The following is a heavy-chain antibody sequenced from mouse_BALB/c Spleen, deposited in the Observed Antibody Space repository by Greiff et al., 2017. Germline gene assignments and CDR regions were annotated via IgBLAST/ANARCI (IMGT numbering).Heavy chain of an antibody. V-gene: IGHV5-6-4*01. CDR1: GFTFSSYT. Sequence: EVKLVESGGGLVKPGGSLKLSCAASGFTFSSYTMSWVRQTPEKRLEWVATISSGGSYTYYPDSVKGRFTISRDNAKNTLYLQMSSLKSEDTAMYYCTRDGNYELAYWGQGTLVTVSA. CDR3: TRDGNYELAY. D-gene: IGHD2-1*01. J-gene: IGHJ3*01. CDR2: ISSGGSYT.